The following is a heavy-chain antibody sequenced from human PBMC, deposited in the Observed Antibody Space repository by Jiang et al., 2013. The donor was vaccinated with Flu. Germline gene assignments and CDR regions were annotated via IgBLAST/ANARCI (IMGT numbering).Heavy chain of an antibody. CDR2: IYYSGST. D-gene: IGHD2-15*01. V-gene: IGHV4-39*01. J-gene: IGHJ4*02. CDR1: GGSISSSSYY. Sequence: GSGLVKPSETLSLTCTVSGGSISSSSYYWGWIRQPPGKGLEWIGSIYYSGSTYYNPSLKSRVTISVDTSKNQFSLKLSSVTAADTAVYYCARHYCSGGSCYEDWGQGTLVTVSS. CDR3: ARHYCSGGSCYED.